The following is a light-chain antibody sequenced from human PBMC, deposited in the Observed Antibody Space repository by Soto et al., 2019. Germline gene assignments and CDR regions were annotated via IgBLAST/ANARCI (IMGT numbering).Light chain of an antibody. J-gene: IGKJ1*01. CDR3: QHYNSYSEA. Sequence: DIQMTQSPSSLSASVGARVTITCRASQGIRNDLGWYQQKPGKAPKRLIYAASSFQSGVPSRFSGSGSGTECTLTISSLQPDDFATYDCQHYNSYSEAFGQGTKVDIK. CDR1: QGIRND. V-gene: IGKV1-17*01. CDR2: AAS.